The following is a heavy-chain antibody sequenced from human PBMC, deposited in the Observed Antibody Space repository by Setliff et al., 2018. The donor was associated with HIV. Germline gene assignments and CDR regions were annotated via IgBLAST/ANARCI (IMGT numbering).Heavy chain of an antibody. CDR1: GFTFSSYE. J-gene: IGHJ5*02. Sequence: GGSLRLSCAASGFTFSSYEMNWVRQAPGKGLEWVSYISSTGSTIFYADSVKGRFTISRDNDKNSVHLQMTSLRAEDTAVYYCASSGSGSYINWFGPWGQGTLVTVSS. CDR3: ASSGSGSYINWFGP. D-gene: IGHD3-10*01. CDR2: ISSTGSTI. V-gene: IGHV3-48*03.